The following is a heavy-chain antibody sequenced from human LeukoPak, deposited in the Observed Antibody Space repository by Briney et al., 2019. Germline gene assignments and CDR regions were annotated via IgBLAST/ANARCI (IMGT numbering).Heavy chain of an antibody. D-gene: IGHD2-2*01. CDR1: GGTFSSYA. J-gene: IGHJ5*02. CDR3: ASRTRGYCSSTSCYQGWFDP. V-gene: IGHV1-69*13. CDR2: IIPIFDTA. Sequence: SVKVSCKASGGTFSSYAISWVRQAPGQGLEWMGGIIPIFDTANYAQKFQGGVTITADESTSTAYMELSSLRSEDTAVYYCASRTRGYCSSTSCYQGWFDPWGQGTLVTVSS.